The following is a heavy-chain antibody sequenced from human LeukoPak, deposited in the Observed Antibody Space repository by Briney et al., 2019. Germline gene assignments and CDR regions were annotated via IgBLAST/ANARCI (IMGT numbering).Heavy chain of an antibody. Sequence: ASVKVSCKCSGYTFKSYDVTWVRQAPGQGLEWMGWISTDTGNTNYAQSLQGRVTMTTDTSTTTAHMELRSLRSDDTAVYYCARGATYGSNSWTLRWDYFDSWGQGTLVTVSS. CDR1: GYTFKSYD. V-gene: IGHV1-18*01. CDR2: ISTDTGNT. CDR3: ARGATYGSNSWTLRWDYFDS. J-gene: IGHJ4*02. D-gene: IGHD6-13*01.